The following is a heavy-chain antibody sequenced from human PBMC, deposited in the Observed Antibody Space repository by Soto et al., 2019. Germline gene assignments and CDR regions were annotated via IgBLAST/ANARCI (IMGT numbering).Heavy chain of an antibody. Sequence: QVQLQESGPGLVKPSETLSLTCTVSGGSISSYYWSWIRQPPGKGLEWIGFIFYSGSTSYNPSLKSRVTISIDRSEYQFSFKLNTVTGADTAVYYCASMIGDPVLSFDSWGQGTLVAVSS. CDR3: ASMIGDPVLSFDS. V-gene: IGHV4-59*01. CDR2: IFYSGST. J-gene: IGHJ5*01. D-gene: IGHD3-10*02. CDR1: GGSISSYY.